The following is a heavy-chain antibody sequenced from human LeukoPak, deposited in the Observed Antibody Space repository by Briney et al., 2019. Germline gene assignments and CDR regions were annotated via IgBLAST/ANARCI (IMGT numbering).Heavy chain of an antibody. J-gene: IGHJ4*02. CDR2: INPKNAGT. D-gene: IGHD3-9*01. CDR3: ARGQYYKILTGSFQY. Sequence: ASVKVSCKASGYTFTGHYMHWVRQAPGQGLEWMGWINPKNAGTNYAQKFQGRVSMTRDTSISTAYLELSRLTSDDTAYYYCARGQYYKILTGSFQYWGQGTLVTVSS. V-gene: IGHV1-2*02. CDR1: GYTFTGHY.